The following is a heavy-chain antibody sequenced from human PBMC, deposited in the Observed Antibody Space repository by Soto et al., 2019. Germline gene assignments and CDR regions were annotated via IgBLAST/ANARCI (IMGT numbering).Heavy chain of an antibody. V-gene: IGHV3-21*01. Sequence: EVQLVESGGGLVKPGGSLRLSCAASGFTFSSYRMHWVRQAPGKGLEWVSSISSRSRSIYYADSQKGRFTISRDNTKNSLYLQMNNLRAEDTAVYYCARDRGDYEGLVPSSFDHWGQGTLVTVSS. J-gene: IGHJ4*02. D-gene: IGHD4-17*01. CDR3: ARDRGDYEGLVPSSFDH. CDR2: ISSRSRSI. CDR1: GFTFSSYR.